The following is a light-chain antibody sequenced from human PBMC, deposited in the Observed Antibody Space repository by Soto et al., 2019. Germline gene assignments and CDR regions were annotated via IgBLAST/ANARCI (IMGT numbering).Light chain of an antibody. CDR1: SGHSSYI. CDR2: LEQSGSY. Sequence: QPVLTQSSSASASLGSSVKLTCTVSSGHSSYIIAWHQQQPGKAPRFLMKLEQSGSYNKGSGLPDRFSGSSSGADRYLTISNLQFEDEADYYCETWDTNTWVFGGGTKLTVL. J-gene: IGLJ3*02. V-gene: IGLV4-60*02. CDR3: ETWDTNTWV.